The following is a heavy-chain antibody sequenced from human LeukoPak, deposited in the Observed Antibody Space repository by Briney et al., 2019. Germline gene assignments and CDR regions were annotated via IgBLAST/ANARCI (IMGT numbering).Heavy chain of an antibody. V-gene: IGHV4-30-4*01. CDR1: GDSLTSDNYF. CDR2: IYYSGKT. J-gene: IGHJ3*02. D-gene: IGHD6-13*01. Sequence: PSETLSLTCTVSGDSLTSDNYFWSWDRQPPGKGLEWIGYIYYSGKTYYNPSLESRLIISVDTSKNQFSLRLNSVTAADTAVYFCAREVKQAASSDAFDIWGQGTLVTVSS. CDR3: AREVKQAASSDAFDI.